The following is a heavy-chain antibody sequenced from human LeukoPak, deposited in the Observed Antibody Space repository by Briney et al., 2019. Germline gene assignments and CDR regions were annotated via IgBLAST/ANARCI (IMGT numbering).Heavy chain of an antibody. CDR2: ISYDGSNK. D-gene: IGHD3-22*01. J-gene: IGHJ4*02. CDR3: AKGPDRSGYYSLDY. Sequence: GGSLRLSYAASGFTFSHYDMHCARQAPGKGLEWVAIISYDGSNKYFVDSVKGLFTNSRDNSKITLYLQMNSLRAEDTAVYYCAKGPDRSGYYSLDYWGQGTLVTVSS. CDR1: GFTFSHYD. V-gene: IGHV3-30*18.